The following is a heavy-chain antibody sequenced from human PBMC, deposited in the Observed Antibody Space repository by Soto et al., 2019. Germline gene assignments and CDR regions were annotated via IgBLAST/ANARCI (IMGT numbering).Heavy chain of an antibody. CDR1: GFTFTTFD. D-gene: IGHD5-12*01. CDR2: VRGRDGST. CDR3: AKGAWLDY. V-gene: IGHV3-23*01. Sequence: EVQLLESGGGLVQPGASLRLSCAASGFTFTTFDMSWARQAPGKGLEWVSVVRGRDGSTSYADSLKGRFTISKDSSKNTLYVQMNSLRAEDTALYYCAKGAWLDYWGQGPLVTVSS. J-gene: IGHJ4*02.